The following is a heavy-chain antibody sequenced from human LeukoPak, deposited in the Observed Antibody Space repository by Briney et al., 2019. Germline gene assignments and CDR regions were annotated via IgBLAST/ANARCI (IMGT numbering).Heavy chain of an antibody. CDR3: AKDYNYDSSGYYYPGDAFDI. CDR2: ISGSGGST. CDR1: GFTFSSYT. V-gene: IGHV3-23*01. J-gene: IGHJ3*02. D-gene: IGHD3-22*01. Sequence: GGSLRLSCAASGFTFSSYTMNWVRLAPGKGLEWVSTISGSGGSTYYADSVKGRFTISRDNSKNTLFLQMNSLRAEDTVVYYCAKDYNYDSSGYYYPGDAFDIWGQGTMVTVSS.